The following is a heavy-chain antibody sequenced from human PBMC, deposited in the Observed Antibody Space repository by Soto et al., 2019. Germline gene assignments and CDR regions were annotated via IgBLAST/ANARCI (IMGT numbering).Heavy chain of an antibody. Sequence: QVQLVQSGSEVKKPGSSVKVSCKASGGSFSSNPISWVRQAPGQELEWMAGIIPIFATVHYAQKFQGRVTITADESTSTAYMELTSLRSEDTAVYFCARGGRGYSSDPRYYFDYWGQGTLVTVSS. D-gene: IGHD5-18*01. J-gene: IGHJ4*02. V-gene: IGHV1-69*01. CDR1: GGSFSSNP. CDR3: ARGGRGYSSDPRYYFDY. CDR2: IIPIFATV.